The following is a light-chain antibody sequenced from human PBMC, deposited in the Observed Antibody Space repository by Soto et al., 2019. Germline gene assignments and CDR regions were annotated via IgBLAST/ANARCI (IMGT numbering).Light chain of an antibody. CDR3: ASYAGGNKV. CDR1: SSDVGGYNY. CDR2: EVT. J-gene: IGLJ1*01. V-gene: IGLV2-8*01. Sequence: SALTQPPSASGSPGQSVTISCTGTSSDVGGYNYVSWYQQHPGKAPKLMIYEVTKRPSGVPDRFSGSKSGNTASLTVSGLLPEDEADYYCASYAGGNKVFGTGTKVTVL.